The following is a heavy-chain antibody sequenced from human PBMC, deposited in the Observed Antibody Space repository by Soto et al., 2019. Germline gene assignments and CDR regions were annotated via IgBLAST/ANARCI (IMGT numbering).Heavy chain of an antibody. CDR3: ARERHYYDSSAYFRAFDI. Sequence: PGGSLRLSCAASRFMFSSYWMHWVRQAPGKGLVWVSRINSDGGTTTYADSVKGRFTISRDNAKDTLYLQMNSLRAEDTAVYYCARERHYYDSSAYFRAFDIWGQGTKVTVSS. V-gene: IGHV3-74*01. CDR2: INSDGGTT. D-gene: IGHD3-22*01. CDR1: RFMFSSYW. J-gene: IGHJ3*02.